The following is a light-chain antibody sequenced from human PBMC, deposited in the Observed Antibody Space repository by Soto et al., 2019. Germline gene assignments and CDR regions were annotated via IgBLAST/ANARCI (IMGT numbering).Light chain of an antibody. V-gene: IGKV2-28*01. CDR1: RSLLHSNGYNY. J-gene: IGKJ2*01. CDR3: MPGLYAPP. CDR2: LGS. Sequence: DTVMTQSPLSLPVTPGEPASISCRSSRSLLHSNGYNYLDWYLQKPGQSPQLLIYLGSTRASGVPDRFSGSGSGKDFTLKISRVESEDVGVYYCMPGLYAPPFGQGTTLEIK.